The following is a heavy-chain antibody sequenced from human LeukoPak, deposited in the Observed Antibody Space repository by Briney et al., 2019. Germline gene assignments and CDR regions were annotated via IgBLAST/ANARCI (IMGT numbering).Heavy chain of an antibody. J-gene: IGHJ3*02. V-gene: IGHV4-59*01. Sequence: SETLSLTCTVSGGSISSYYWSWIRQPPGKGLEWIGYIYYSGSTNYNPSLEGRVPISVDTSKIQYSLKLSSVTAADTAVYYCARVLNRIAYCGGDCYGLDAFDIWGHGTMVNVSS. CDR3: ARVLNRIAYCGGDCYGLDAFDI. CDR2: IYYSGST. CDR1: GGSISSYY. D-gene: IGHD2-21*02.